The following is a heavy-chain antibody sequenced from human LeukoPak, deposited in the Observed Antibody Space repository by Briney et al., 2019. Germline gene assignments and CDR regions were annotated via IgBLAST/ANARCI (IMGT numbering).Heavy chain of an antibody. V-gene: IGHV3-7*01. CDR2: INQDGGDK. CDR3: ARDHDGKDY. CDR1: GFTFSRYW. J-gene: IGHJ4*02. Sequence: PGGSLRLSCAASGFTFSRYWMSWVRQAPGKGLEWVANINQDGGDKYHADSVKGRFTISRDNAKNSLYLQMNSLRAEDTAVYYCARDHDGKDYWGQGTLVTVSS.